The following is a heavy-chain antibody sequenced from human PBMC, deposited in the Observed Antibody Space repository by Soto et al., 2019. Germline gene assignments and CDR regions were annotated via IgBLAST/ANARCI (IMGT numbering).Heavy chain of an antibody. CDR2: IYYSGST. CDR3: ARHPPNPRAPDY. CDR1: GGSISSSSYY. J-gene: IGHJ4*02. Sequence: SETLSLTCTVSGGSISSSSYYWGWIRQPPGKGLEWIGSIYYSGSTYYNPSLKSRVTISVDTSKNQFSLKLSSVTAADTAVYSCARHPPNPRAPDYWGQGTLVTLSP. V-gene: IGHV4-39*01.